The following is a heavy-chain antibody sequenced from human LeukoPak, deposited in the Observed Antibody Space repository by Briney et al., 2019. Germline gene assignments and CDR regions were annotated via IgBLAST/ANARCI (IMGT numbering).Heavy chain of an antibody. CDR2: ISASGGNT. CDR1: GFTFNNYA. J-gene: IGHJ3*02. CDR3: AKDWPSEWQQLPDYDAVDI. Sequence: PGGSLRLSCAASGFTFNNYAMTWVRQAPGKGLEWVSSISASGGNTYYSDYVKGRFTISRDNSKNTLYLQMNSLGVEDTAVYYCAKDWPSEWQQLPDYDAVDIWGQGMMVSVSS. D-gene: IGHD6-13*01. V-gene: IGHV3-23*01.